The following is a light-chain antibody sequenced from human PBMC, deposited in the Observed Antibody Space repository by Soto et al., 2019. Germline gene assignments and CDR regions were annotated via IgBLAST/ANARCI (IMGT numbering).Light chain of an antibody. CDR2: VGS. J-gene: IGKJ5*01. CDR3: HQYYGRPPLT. V-gene: IGKV3-15*01. Sequence: EVVMTQSRDTLSVYPGERATLSCRASQSVSSNLACYHQQPPRAPSLLIYVGSSSAAAIPPSCSVSGSCTEFSLTTISLQSEEFAVYYCHQYYGRPPLTFGGGTQLEIK. CDR1: QSVSSN.